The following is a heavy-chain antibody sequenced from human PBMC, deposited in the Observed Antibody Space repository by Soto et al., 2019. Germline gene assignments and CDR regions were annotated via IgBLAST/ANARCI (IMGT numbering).Heavy chain of an antibody. Sequence: GGSLRLSCAASGCTFSSYAMSWVRQAPGKGLEWVSAISGSGGSTYYADSVKGRFTISRDNSKNTLYLQMNSLRAEDTAVYYCAKSLRYFDWPNAFGIWGQGTMVTVSS. CDR2: ISGSGGST. CDR1: GCTFSSYA. D-gene: IGHD3-9*01. V-gene: IGHV3-23*01. J-gene: IGHJ3*02. CDR3: AKSLRYFDWPNAFGI.